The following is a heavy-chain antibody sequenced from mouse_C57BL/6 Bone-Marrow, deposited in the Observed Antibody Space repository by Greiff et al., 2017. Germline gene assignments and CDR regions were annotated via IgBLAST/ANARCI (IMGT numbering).Heavy chain of an antibody. Sequence: VQLQQPGAELVKPGASVKLSCKASGYTFTSYWMQWVKQRPGQGLEWIGEIDPSDSYTNYNQKFKGKATLTVDNSTSTAYMQLSSLTSEDSAVYYCARELYGSSLYYFDYWGQGTTLTVSS. CDR2: IDPSDSYT. D-gene: IGHD1-1*01. CDR1: GYTFTSYW. CDR3: ARELYGSSLYYFDY. J-gene: IGHJ2*01. V-gene: IGHV1-50*01.